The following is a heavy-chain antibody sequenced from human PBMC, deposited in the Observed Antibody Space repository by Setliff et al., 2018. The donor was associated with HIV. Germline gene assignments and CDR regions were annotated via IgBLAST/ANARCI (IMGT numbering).Heavy chain of an antibody. J-gene: IGHJ3*02. CDR2: VNPNSGGT. CDR3: ATKVHCTNGVCLDAFDI. D-gene: IGHD2-8*01. V-gene: IGHV1-2*05. CDR1: GYTFTDYY. Sequence: ASVKVSCKASGYTFTDYYMHWVRQAPGQGLEWMGRVNPNSGGTNYVQKFQGRVTMTRDRSINTAYMELSRLRSDDTGVYYCATKVHCTNGVCLDAFDIWGQGTMVTVSS.